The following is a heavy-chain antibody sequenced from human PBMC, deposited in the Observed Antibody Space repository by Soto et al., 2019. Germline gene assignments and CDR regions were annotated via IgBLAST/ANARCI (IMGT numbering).Heavy chain of an antibody. Sequence: QVQLVQSGAEVKKPGSSVKVSCKASGGTFSSYAISWVRQAPGQGLEWMGGIIPIFGTANYAQKFQGRVTITADEPTSTAYMELSSLRSEDTAVYYCARVRCSCTSCYSGMDVWGQGTTVTVSS. D-gene: IGHD2-2*02. CDR2: IIPIFGTA. CDR1: GGTFSSYA. CDR3: ARVRCSCTSCYSGMDV. V-gene: IGHV1-69*01. J-gene: IGHJ6*02.